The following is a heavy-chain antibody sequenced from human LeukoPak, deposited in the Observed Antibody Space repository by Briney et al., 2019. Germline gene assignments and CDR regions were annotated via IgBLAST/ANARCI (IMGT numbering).Heavy chain of an antibody. CDR3: ATYGSGSYYRKAFDY. Sequence: GGSLRLSCAASGFTFSSYAMSWVRQAPGKGLEWVSSITISGATTYYADSAKGRLTISRDNSKTTLYLQRNSLRAEDTAVYYCATYGSGSYYRKAFDYWGQGTLVTVSS. J-gene: IGHJ4*02. CDR2: ITISGATT. V-gene: IGHV3-23*01. D-gene: IGHD3-10*01. CDR1: GFTFSSYA.